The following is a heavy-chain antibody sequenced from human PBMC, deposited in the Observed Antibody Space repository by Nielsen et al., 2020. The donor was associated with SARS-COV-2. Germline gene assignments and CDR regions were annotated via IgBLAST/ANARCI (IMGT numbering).Heavy chain of an antibody. V-gene: IGHV3-9*01. D-gene: IGHD6-19*01. J-gene: IGHJ4*02. Sequence: GGSLRLSCAASGFRFDDHAMQWDRQAPGKGLEWVSGITWNSGSTDYADSVKGRFTISRDNAKNSLYLQMNSLRAEDTALYYCAKENKDSSGWPNWGQGTLVTVSS. CDR1: GFRFDDHA. CDR3: AKENKDSSGWPN. CDR2: ITWNSGST.